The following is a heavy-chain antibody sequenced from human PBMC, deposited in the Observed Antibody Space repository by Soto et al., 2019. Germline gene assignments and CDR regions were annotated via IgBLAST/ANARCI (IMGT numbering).Heavy chain of an antibody. CDR2: IYYSGST. V-gene: IGHV4-59*01. J-gene: IGHJ4*02. CDR3: ARDLSYGDFVFDY. D-gene: IGHD4-17*01. CDR1: GGSISSYY. Sequence: SETLSLTCTVSGGSISSYYWSWIRQPPGKGLEWIGYIYYSGSTNYNPSLKSRVTISVDTSKNQFSLKLSSVTAADTAVYYCARDLSYGDFVFDYWGQGTLVTVSS.